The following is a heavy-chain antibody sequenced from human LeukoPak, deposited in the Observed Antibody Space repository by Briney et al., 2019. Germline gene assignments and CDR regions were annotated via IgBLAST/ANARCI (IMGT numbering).Heavy chain of an antibody. J-gene: IGHJ5*02. D-gene: IGHD3-16*01. Sequence: GGSLRLSCVASGFTFSSNWMSWVRQAPGKGLEWVGNMQPDGSEQYPVDSVRGRFTIPRDNAGNSLFLQMNSLRVEDTAVYYCASQNYARFDPWGQGTLVTVSS. V-gene: IGHV3-7*01. CDR3: ASQNYARFDP. CDR2: MQPDGSEQ. CDR1: GFTFSSNW.